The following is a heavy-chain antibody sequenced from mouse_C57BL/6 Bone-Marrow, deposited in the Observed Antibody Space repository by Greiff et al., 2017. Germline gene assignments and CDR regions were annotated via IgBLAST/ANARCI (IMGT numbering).Heavy chain of an antibody. J-gene: IGHJ1*03. Sequence: QVQLKQPGAELVKPGASVKVSCKASGYTFTSYWMHWVKQRPGQGLEWIGRIHPSDSDTNYNQKFKGKATLTVDKSSSTSYMQLSSLTSEDSAVYYLAILPYFWYFDVWGTGTTVTVSS. V-gene: IGHV1-74*01. D-gene: IGHD2-10*01. CDR1: GYTFTSYW. CDR2: IHPSDSDT. CDR3: AILPYFWYFDV.